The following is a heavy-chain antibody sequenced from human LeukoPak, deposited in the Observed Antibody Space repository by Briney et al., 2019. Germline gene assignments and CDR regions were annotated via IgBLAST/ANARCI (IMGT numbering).Heavy chain of an antibody. J-gene: IGHJ5*02. Sequence: PSETLSLTCTVSGGSISSYYWSWIRQPPGKGLEWIGYIYYSGSTNYNPSLKSRVTISVDTSKNQFSLKLSSVTAADTAVYYCARDRKYDSSGYYFSWFDPWGQGTLVTVSS. CDR1: GGSISSYY. CDR3: ARDRKYDSSGYYFSWFDP. D-gene: IGHD3-22*01. V-gene: IGHV4-59*01. CDR2: IYYSGST.